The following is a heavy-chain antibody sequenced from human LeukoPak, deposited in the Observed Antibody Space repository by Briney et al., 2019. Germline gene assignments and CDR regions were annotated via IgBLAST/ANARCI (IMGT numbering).Heavy chain of an antibody. CDR1: GYTFTGYY. V-gene: IGHV1-2*02. D-gene: IGHD1-1*01. CDR2: SNPNSGGT. Sequence: ASVKVSCKASGYTFTGYYMHLVRQAPVQGLEWMGWSNPNSGGTNYAQEFQGRVTMTRDTSISTAYMELSRLRSDDTAVYYFARVALRSWNWRLFHYWGQGTLVTVSS. CDR3: ARVALRSWNWRLFHY. J-gene: IGHJ4*02.